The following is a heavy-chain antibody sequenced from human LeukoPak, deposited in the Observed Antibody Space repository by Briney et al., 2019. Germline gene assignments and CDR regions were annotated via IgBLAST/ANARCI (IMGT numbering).Heavy chain of an antibody. V-gene: IGHV6-1*01. CDR2: TYYRSKWYN. J-gene: IGHJ6*03. Sequence: SQTLSLTCAISGDSVSSNSAAWNWIRQSPSRGLEWLGRTYYRSKWYNDYAVSVKSRITINPDTSKNQFSLQLNSVTPEDTAVYYCARAIHVLRFLEWLSTPYYYYYMDVWGKGTTVTVSS. CDR3: ARAIHVLRFLEWLSTPYYYYYMDV. D-gene: IGHD3-3*01. CDR1: GDSVSSNSAA.